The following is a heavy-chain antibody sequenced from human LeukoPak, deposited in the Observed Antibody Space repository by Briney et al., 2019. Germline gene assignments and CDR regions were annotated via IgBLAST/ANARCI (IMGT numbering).Heavy chain of an antibody. CDR2: INPNSGGT. CDR3: ARVGSSGIDAFDI. V-gene: IGHV1-2*02. D-gene: IGHD5-12*01. CDR1: GYTFTGYY. Sequence: ASVKVSCKASGYTFTGYYMHWVRQAPGQGLEWMGWINPNSGGTNYAQKFQGRVTMTRDTSISTAYMELSRLRSDDTAVHYCARVGSSGIDAFDIWGQGTMVTVSS. J-gene: IGHJ3*02.